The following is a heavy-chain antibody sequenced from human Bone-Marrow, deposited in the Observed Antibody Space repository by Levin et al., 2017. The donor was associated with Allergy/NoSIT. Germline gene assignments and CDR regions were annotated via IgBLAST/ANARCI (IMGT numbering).Heavy chain of an antibody. CDR3: ASQYSASSTWGY. D-gene: IGHD1-26*01. V-gene: IGHV4-39*07. Sequence: SETLSLTCTVSGGSISTTTYYWGWIRQPPGKGLEWIGSIYYSGTTYYNPSLKSRVTISVDTSKNQFSLKLPSVTAEDTAVYFCASQYSASSTWGYWGQGTLVNVSS. CDR1: GGSISTTTYY. CDR2: IYYSGTT. J-gene: IGHJ4*02.